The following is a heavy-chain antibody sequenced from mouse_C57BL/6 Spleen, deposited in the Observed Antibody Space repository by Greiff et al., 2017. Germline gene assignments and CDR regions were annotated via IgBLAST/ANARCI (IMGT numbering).Heavy chain of an antibody. D-gene: IGHD3-2*02. J-gene: IGHJ3*01. V-gene: IGHV5-6*01. CDR3: ASPTAQALFFFAY. CDR1: GFTFSSYG. Sequence: EVKLMESGGDLVKPGGSLKLSCAASGFTFSSYGMSWVRQTPDKRLEWVATISSGGSYTYYPDSVKGRFTISRDNAKNTLYLQMSRLKSEDTAMYYCASPTAQALFFFAYWGQGTLVTVSA. CDR2: ISSGGSYT.